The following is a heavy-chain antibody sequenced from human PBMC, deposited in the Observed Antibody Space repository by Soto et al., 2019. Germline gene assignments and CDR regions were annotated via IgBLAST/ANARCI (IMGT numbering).Heavy chain of an antibody. D-gene: IGHD3-3*01. CDR1: GYTFTSYY. V-gene: IGHV1-46*01. CDR3: ARDRREDYDFWSGSSNYYYYGMDV. Sequence: ASVKVSCKASGYTFTSYYMHWVRQAPGQGLEWMGIINPSGGSTSYAQKFQGRVTMTTDTSTSTAYMELRSLRSDDTAVYYCARDRREDYDFWSGSSNYYYYGMDVWGQGTTVTVSS. CDR2: INPSGGST. J-gene: IGHJ6*02.